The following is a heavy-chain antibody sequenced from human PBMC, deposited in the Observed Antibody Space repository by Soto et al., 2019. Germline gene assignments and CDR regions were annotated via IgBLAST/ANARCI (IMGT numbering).Heavy chain of an antibody. CDR2: IYYSGST. CDR3: ARTHIVVVTAIEVVGY. CDR1: GGSINSGGYY. J-gene: IGHJ4*02. D-gene: IGHD2-21*02. Sequence: SETLSLTCTVSGGSINSGGYYWGWIRQPPGKGLEWIGSIYYSGSTYYNPSLKSRVTISVDTSKNQFSLKLSSVTAADTAVYYCARTHIVVVTAIEVVGYWGQGTLVTVSS. V-gene: IGHV4-39*01.